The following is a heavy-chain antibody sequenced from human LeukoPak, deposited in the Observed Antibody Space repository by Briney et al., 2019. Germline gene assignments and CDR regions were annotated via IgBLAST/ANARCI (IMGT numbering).Heavy chain of an antibody. CDR2: ISYDGSSK. D-gene: IGHD3-10*01. J-gene: IGHJ4*02. V-gene: IGHV3-30*18. CDR1: GFTFSSYG. Sequence: PGRSLRLSCAASGFTFSSYGMHWVRQAPGKGLEWVAVISYDGSSKYYADSVKGRFTISRDNSKNTLYLQMNSLRAEDTAVYYCAKSLWFRELLYWGQGTLVTVSS. CDR3: AKSLWFRELLY.